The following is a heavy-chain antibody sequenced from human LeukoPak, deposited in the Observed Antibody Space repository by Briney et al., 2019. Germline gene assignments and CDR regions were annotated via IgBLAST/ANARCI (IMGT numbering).Heavy chain of an antibody. CDR3: AKDMGSSRLRAFDI. CDR2: ISWNSGSI. Sequence: GGSLRLSCAASGFTFDDYAMHWVRQAPGKGLERVSGISWNSGSIGYADSVKGRFTISRDNAKNSLYLQMNSLRAEDTALYHCAKDMGSSRLRAFDIWGQGTMVTVSS. V-gene: IGHV3-9*01. CDR1: GFTFDDYA. D-gene: IGHD3-10*01. J-gene: IGHJ3*02.